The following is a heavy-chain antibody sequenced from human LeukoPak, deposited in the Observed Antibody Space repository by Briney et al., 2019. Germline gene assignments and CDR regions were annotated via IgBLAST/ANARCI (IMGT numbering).Heavy chain of an antibody. Sequence: PGESLRLSCAATGFTVRSSYMSWVRQAPGKGLEWVSVISSGGSTYCADSVKGRFTISRDSSKNTLYLQMKSLRAEDTALYYCSRARMGTTSFYYWVQGTLVTVSS. CDR3: SRARMGTTSFYY. D-gene: IGHD5-24*01. CDR2: ISSGGST. CDR1: GFTVRSSY. J-gene: IGHJ4*02. V-gene: IGHV3-66*02.